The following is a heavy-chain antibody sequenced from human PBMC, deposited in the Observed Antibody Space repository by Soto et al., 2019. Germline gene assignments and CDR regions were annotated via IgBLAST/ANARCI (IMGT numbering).Heavy chain of an antibody. V-gene: IGHV4-59*01. CDR1: GGSISSYY. CDR2: IYYSGST. J-gene: IGHJ6*03. CDR3: ARGDYDFWSGYLITPMDV. Sequence: SETLSLTCTVSGGSISSYYWSWIRQPPGKGLEWIGYIYYSGSTNYNPSLKSRVTISVDTSKNQFSLKLSSVTAADTAVYYCARGDYDFWSGYLITPMDVWGKGTTVTVSS. D-gene: IGHD3-3*01.